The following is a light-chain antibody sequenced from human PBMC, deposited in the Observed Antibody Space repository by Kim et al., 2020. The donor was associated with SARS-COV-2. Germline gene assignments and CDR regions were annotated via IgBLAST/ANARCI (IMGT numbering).Light chain of an antibody. CDR2: DAS. Sequence: EIVLTQSPGILSLSPGERATLSCRASQSVSSYLAWYQQKPGQAPRLLIYDASNRATGVPPRFSGSGSGTDFTLTISSLESEDVAIYYCQQRNNWPPITFGQGTRLEIK. CDR1: QSVSSY. CDR3: QQRNNWPPIT. V-gene: IGKV3-11*01. J-gene: IGKJ5*01.